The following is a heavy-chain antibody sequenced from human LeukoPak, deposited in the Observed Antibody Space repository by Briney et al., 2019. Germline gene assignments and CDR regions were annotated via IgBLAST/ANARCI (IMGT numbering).Heavy chain of an antibody. J-gene: IGHJ4*02. V-gene: IGHV3-23*01. Sequence: GGSLRLSCAASGFTFSSYAMSWVRQAPGKGLEWVSLISGSGGSTYYADSVKGRFTISRDGAKNTLYLHMNSLRDDDTAVYYCASDQRYAFDYWGQGILVTVSS. CDR3: ASDQRYAFDY. CDR2: ISGSGGST. CDR1: GFTFSSYA. D-gene: IGHD3-9*01.